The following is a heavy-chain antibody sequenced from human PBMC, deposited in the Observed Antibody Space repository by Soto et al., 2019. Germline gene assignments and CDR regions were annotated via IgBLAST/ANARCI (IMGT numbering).Heavy chain of an antibody. V-gene: IGHV1-2*02. J-gene: IGHJ4*02. CDR2: INPNSGGT. CDR3: ARIDILTGCRALQGVY. Sequence: GASVKVSCKASGYTFTGYYMHWVRQAPGQGLEWMGWINPNSGGTNYAQKFQGRVTMTRDTSISTAYMELSRLRSDDTAVYYCARIDILTGCRALQGVYWGQGTLVTVSS. D-gene: IGHD3-9*01. CDR1: GYTFTGYY.